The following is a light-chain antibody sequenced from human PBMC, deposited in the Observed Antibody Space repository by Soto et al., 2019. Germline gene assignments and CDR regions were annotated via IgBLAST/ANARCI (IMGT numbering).Light chain of an antibody. CDR2: DAS. CDR1: QDISNY. V-gene: IGKV1-33*01. CDR3: QQYDNLP. Sequence: DLQMTQSPSSLSASVGDRVTITCQASQDISNYLNWYQQKPGKAPKLLIYDASNLETRVPSRFSGSGSGTDFTFTISSLQPEDIATYYCQQYDNLPFGGGTKVEIK. J-gene: IGKJ4*01.